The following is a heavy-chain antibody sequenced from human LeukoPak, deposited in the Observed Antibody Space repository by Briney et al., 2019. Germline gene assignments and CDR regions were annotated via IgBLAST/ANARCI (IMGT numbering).Heavy chain of an antibody. D-gene: IGHD3-10*01. CDR3: ARDLVRGTSDY. CDR2: ISSGSSYT. CDR1: GFTFSDYY. V-gene: IGHV3-11*06. J-gene: IGHJ4*02. Sequence: PGGSLRLSCAASGFTFSDYYMSWSRQAPGKGLQWVSYISSGSSYTNYADSVKGRFTISRDNAKNSLYLQMNGLRGEDTAVYYCARDLVRGTSDYWGQGTLVTVSS.